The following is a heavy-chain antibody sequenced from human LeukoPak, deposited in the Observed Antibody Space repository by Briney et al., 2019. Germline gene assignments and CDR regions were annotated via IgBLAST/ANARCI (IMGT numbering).Heavy chain of an antibody. CDR3: ASGTEYSSFGSRY. V-gene: IGHV3-66*01. D-gene: IGHD6-6*01. CDR1: GFTFSSYW. CDR2: IYSAGGT. Sequence: PGGSLRLSCAASGFTFSSYWMSWVRQAPGQGLEWVSVIYSAGGTYYADSVKGRFTVSRDKSKNTLYLQMNSLRAEDTAVYYCASGTEYSSFGSRYWGQGTLVTVSS. J-gene: IGHJ4*02.